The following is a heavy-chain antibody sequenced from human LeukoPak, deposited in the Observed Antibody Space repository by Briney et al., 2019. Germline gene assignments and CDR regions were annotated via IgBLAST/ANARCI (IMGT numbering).Heavy chain of an antibody. D-gene: IGHD3-16*01. J-gene: IGHJ4*02. CDR3: AKGYYDYVWGSYYFDY. Sequence: GGSLRLSCAAFVFTFSSYAMSWVRQAPGKGLEWVSAISGSGGSTYYADSVKGRFTISRDNSRDTLYLQMDSLRAEDTAVYYCAKGYYDYVWGSYYFDYWGQGTLVTVSS. CDR2: ISGSGGST. CDR1: VFTFSSYA. V-gene: IGHV3-23*01.